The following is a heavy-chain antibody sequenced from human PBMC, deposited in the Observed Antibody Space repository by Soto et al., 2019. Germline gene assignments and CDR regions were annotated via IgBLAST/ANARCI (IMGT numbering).Heavy chain of an antibody. CDR1: GGSVSSGSYY. CDR2: IYYSGST. CDR3: ARDRGQGLDTGGDAFDI. J-gene: IGHJ3*02. V-gene: IGHV4-61*01. D-gene: IGHD6-19*01. Sequence: QVQLQESGPGLVKPSETLSLTCTVSGGSVSSGSYYWSWIRQPPGKGLEWIGYIYYSGSTNYNPSLRSRVTISVDTSKTQFSLKRSSVTAAGTAVYYCARDRGQGLDTGGDAFDIWGQGTMVTVSS.